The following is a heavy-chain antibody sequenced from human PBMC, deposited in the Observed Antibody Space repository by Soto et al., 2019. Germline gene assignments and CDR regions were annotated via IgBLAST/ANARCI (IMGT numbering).Heavy chain of an antibody. CDR2: IIPIFGTA. Sequence: QVQLVQSGAEVKKPGSSVKVSCKASGGTFSTYTINWVRQAPGQGLEWMGGIIPIFGTANYAQKFQGRVTITADESTSTAYMELSSLRSDDTAVYYCARDTTVVPLYHGMDVWGQGTTVTVSS. J-gene: IGHJ6*02. D-gene: IGHD6-6*01. CDR3: ARDTTVVPLYHGMDV. V-gene: IGHV1-69*01. CDR1: GGTFSTYT.